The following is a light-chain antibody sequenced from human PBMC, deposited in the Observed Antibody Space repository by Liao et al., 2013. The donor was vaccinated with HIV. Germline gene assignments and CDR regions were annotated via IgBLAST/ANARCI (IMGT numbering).Light chain of an antibody. V-gene: IGLV3-25*02. CDR3: QVWDSSSDHYV. Sequence: SYELTQPPSVSVSPGQTARITCSGDALPKQYAYWYQQKPGQAPVLVIYTDSERPSGIPERFSGSNSGNTATLTISRVEPGDEAEYYCQVWDSSSDHYVFGSGTKVTVL. J-gene: IGLJ1*01. CDR2: TDS. CDR1: ALPKQY.